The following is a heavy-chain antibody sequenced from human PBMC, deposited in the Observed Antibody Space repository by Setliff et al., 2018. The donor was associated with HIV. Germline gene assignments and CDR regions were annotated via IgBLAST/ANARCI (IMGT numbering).Heavy chain of an antibody. CDR1: GGSISNYY. J-gene: IGHJ4*02. V-gene: IGHV4-4*07. CDR2: IYSSGST. Sequence: SETLSLTCTVSGGSISNYYWSWIRQPAEKGLEWIGRIYSSGSTTYNPSLKSRVTMSVDTSKNQFSLKLSSVTAADTAVYYCARGFDYAQRPPLYYFDYWGQGTLVTVSS. D-gene: IGHD2-2*01. CDR3: ARGFDYAQRPPLYYFDY.